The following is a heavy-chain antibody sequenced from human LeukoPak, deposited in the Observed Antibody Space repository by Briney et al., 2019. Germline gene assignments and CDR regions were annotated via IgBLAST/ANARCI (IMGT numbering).Heavy chain of an antibody. D-gene: IGHD3-10*01. CDR1: GFTFSSYW. V-gene: IGHV3-7*01. J-gene: IGHJ4*02. Sequence: GGSLRLSRAASGFTFSSYWMSWVRQAPGKGLEWVANIKQDGSEKYYVDSVKGRFTISRDNAKNSLYLQMNSLRAEDTAVYYCASSGVRDYFDYWGQGTLVTVSS. CDR2: IKQDGSEK. CDR3: ASSGVRDYFDY.